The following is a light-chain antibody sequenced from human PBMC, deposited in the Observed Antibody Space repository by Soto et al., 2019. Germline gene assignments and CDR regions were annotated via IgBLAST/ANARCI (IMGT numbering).Light chain of an antibody. CDR1: SSDVGGYNY. CDR2: EVS. V-gene: IGLV2-14*01. J-gene: IGLJ1*01. CDR3: SSHTSYSTRV. Sequence: QSVLTQPASVSGSPGQSIAISCTGTSSDVGGYNYVSWYQQLPGKARKLMIHEVSNRPSGVSDRFSGSKSGNTASLTISGLQADDEADYYCSSHTSYSTRVFGTGTKVTVL.